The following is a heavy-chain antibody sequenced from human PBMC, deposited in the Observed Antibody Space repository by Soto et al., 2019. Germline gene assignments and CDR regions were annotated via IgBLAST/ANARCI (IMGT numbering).Heavy chain of an antibody. CDR1: GGSISSSSYY. V-gene: IGHV4-39*01. Sequence: QLQLQESGPGLVKPSETLSLTCTVSGGSISSSSYYWGWIRQPPGKGLEWIGSIYYSGSTYYNPSLKSRVTISVDTSKNQFSLKLSSVTAADTAVYYCARPNHFMDAFDIWGQGTMVTVSS. CDR2: IYYSGST. J-gene: IGHJ3*02. CDR3: ARPNHFMDAFDI. D-gene: IGHD3-3*02.